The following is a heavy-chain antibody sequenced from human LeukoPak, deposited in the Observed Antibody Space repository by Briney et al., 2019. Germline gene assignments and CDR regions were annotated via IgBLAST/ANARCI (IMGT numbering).Heavy chain of an antibody. V-gene: IGHV3-13*01. J-gene: IGHJ4*02. CDR1: GFTFSSYD. Sequence: PGGSLRLSCTASGFTFSSYDMHWVRQGTGKGLEWVSAIGTAGDTYYGGSVKGRLTISRENAKNSLYLQMNSLRAGDTAVYYCARVAAAGKGFDHWGQGNRVIVSS. CDR3: ARVAAAGKGFDH. CDR2: IGTAGDT. D-gene: IGHD6-13*01.